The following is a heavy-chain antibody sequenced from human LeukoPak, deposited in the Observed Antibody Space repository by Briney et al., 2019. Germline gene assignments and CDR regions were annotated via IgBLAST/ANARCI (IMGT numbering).Heavy chain of an antibody. J-gene: IGHJ6*02. Sequence: PGGSLRLSCAASAFTFSSYWTYWVRQAPGKGRVWVSRINSDGTSTTYADSVKGRFTISRDNAKNTLYLQMNSLRAEDTAVYYCAREGSSYSMDVWGQGTTVTVSS. V-gene: IGHV3-74*01. CDR1: AFTFSSYW. CDR2: INSDGTST. CDR3: AREGSSYSMDV.